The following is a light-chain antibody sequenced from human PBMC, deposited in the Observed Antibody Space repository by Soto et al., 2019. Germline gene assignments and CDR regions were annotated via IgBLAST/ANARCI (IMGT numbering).Light chain of an antibody. V-gene: IGKV1-5*01. J-gene: IGKJ2*01. CDR1: QSISNW. CDR3: QQYNTYSYT. CDR2: DAS. Sequence: DIQMTQSPSTLSASVGDRVTITCRASQSISNWLAWYQQRPGKAPKLLIYDASTLESWVPSRFSGCGSGTEFTLTISGLRPDDFATYYCQQYNTYSYTFGQGTKLDIK.